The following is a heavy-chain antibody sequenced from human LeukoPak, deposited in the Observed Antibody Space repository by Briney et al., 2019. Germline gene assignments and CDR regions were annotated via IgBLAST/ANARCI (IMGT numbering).Heavy chain of an antibody. Sequence: ASVKVSCKASGYTFTSYYMHWVRQAPGQGLEWMGIISPSGGSTSYAQKFQGRVTMTRDTSTSTVYMELSSLRSEDTAVYYCARDRDRYSSSWYVGYYFDYWGQGTLVTVSS. CDR2: ISPSGGST. D-gene: IGHD6-13*01. V-gene: IGHV1-46*01. J-gene: IGHJ4*02. CDR1: GYTFTSYY. CDR3: ARDRDRYSSSWYVGYYFDY.